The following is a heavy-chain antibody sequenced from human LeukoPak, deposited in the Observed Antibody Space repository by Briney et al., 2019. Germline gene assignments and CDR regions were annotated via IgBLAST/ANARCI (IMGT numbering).Heavy chain of an antibody. CDR1: GFTVSSNY. V-gene: IGHV3-53*01. J-gene: IGHJ4*02. CDR3: ARSYDSSGYSDPFDY. D-gene: IGHD3-22*01. CDR2: IYSGGST. Sequence: GGSLGLSCAASGFTVSSNYMSWVRQAPGKGLEWVSVIYSGGSTYYADSVKGRFTISRDNSKNTLYLQMNSLRAEDTAVYYCARSYDSSGYSDPFDYWGQGTLVTVSS.